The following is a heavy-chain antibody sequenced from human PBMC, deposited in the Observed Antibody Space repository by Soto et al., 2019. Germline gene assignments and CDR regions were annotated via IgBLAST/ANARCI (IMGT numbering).Heavy chain of an antibody. J-gene: IGHJ2*01. CDR1: GFNFSSYS. V-gene: IGHV3-48*01. CDR3: ARDRGSIIPGARYFDL. CDR2: IGSSGTTI. Sequence: PGGSLRLSCAASGFNFSSYSMNWVRQAPGKGLEWVSYIGSSGTTIYYADSVKGRFTISRDNAKNSLYLQMNSLRAEDTAVYYCARDRGSIIPGARYFDLWGRGTLVTVS. D-gene: IGHD3-10*01.